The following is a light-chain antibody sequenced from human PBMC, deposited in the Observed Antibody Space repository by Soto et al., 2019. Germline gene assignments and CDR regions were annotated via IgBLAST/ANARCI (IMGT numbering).Light chain of an antibody. CDR3: QQSYSTPYT. V-gene: IGKV1-39*01. J-gene: IGKJ2*01. CDR1: QSISSY. Sequence: DIPMTQSPSSLSASVGDRVTITCRASQSISSYLNWYQQKPGKAPKLLIYAASSLQSGVPSRFSGSVSGTDFTLTISSLQPADFASYYCQQSYSTPYTFGQGTKLEIK. CDR2: AAS.